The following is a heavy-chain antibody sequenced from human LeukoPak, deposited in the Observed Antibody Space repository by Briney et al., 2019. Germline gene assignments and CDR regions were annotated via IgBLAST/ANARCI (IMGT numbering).Heavy chain of an antibody. J-gene: IGHJ4*02. Sequence: ASVKVSCKASGYTFTNYYMHWVRQAPGQGLEWMGFINPSGGSTSYAQKFQGRVTMTRDASTSTVYMGLSSLRSEDTAMYYCTRNADSGLDYWGQGTLVTVSS. CDR3: TRNADSGLDY. D-gene: IGHD3-10*01. V-gene: IGHV1-46*03. CDR1: GYTFTNYY. CDR2: INPSGGST.